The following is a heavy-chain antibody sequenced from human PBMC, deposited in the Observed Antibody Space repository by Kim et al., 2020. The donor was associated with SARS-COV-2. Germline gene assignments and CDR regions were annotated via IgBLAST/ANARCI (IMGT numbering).Heavy chain of an antibody. V-gene: IGHV3-30*18. CDR1: GFTFSSYG. CDR2: ISDDGSNK. Sequence: GGSLRLSCTASGFTFSSYGMHWVRQAPGKGLEWVAVISDDGSNKYYADSVKGRFTISRDNSKNTLYLQMNSLRAEDTAVYYCAKDLYYYDSSGYYYPAGGYYYYGMDVWGQGTTVTVSS. J-gene: IGHJ6*02. CDR3: AKDLYYYDSSGYYYPAGGYYYYGMDV. D-gene: IGHD3-22*01.